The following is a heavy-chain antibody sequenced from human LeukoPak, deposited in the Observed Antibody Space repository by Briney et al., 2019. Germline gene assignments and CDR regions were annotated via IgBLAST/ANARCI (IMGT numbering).Heavy chain of an antibody. D-gene: IGHD3-10*01. V-gene: IGHV1-2*02. CDR3: ARVMVRGPLDY. CDR2: INPNNGGT. J-gene: IGHJ4*02. CDR1: GYSFTDYY. Sequence: ASVKVSCKASGYSFTDYYIHWVRQAPGQGLEWMGWINPNNGGTNYAQKVQGRVTMTMDTSISTAYMELTRLTSDDTAFDYCARVMVRGPLDYWGQGTVVTVSS.